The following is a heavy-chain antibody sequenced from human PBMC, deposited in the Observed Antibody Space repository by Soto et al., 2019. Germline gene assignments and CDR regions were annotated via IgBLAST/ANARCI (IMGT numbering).Heavy chain of an antibody. CDR1: GFTFRRYG. J-gene: IGHJ5*02. CDR2: ISYDGSNK. Sequence: GGALILSCASPGFTFRRYGMLWVRHAPGKGLALLAVISYDGSNKSYAVSVKSRFTLSRDNSKNTLYLQMNSLSAEDTAVYFCAKDFFDFWSSYPPSTWFDTWGQEPLVPVSS. D-gene: IGHD3-3*01. CDR3: AKDFFDFWSSYPPSTWFDT. V-gene: IGHV3-30*18.